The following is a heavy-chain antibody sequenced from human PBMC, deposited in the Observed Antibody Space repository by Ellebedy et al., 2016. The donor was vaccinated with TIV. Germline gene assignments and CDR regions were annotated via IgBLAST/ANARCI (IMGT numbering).Heavy chain of an antibody. Sequence: GESLKISCAASGFTFSSYNMNWVRQAPGKGLEWVSFISSSSSYIYYADSMKGRFTISRDNAKNSLYLQMNSLRAEDTAVYYCSRHTDYALDYWGQGALVTVSS. CDR1: GFTFSSYN. CDR2: ISSSSSYI. CDR3: SRHTDYALDY. V-gene: IGHV3-21*01. D-gene: IGHD4-17*01. J-gene: IGHJ4*02.